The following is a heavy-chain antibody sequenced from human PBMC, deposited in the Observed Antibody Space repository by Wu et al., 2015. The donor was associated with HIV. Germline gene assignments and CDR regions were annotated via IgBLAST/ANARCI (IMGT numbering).Heavy chain of an antibody. V-gene: IGHV1-69*12. J-gene: IGHJ4*02. CDR3: AGEREGYSGYRRGRFDY. D-gene: IGHD5-12*01. CDR1: GGTFSSYA. CDR2: IIPIFGTA. Sequence: QVQLVQSGAEVKKPGSSVKVSCKASGGTFSSYAISWVRQAPGQGLEWMGGIIPIFGTANYAQKFQGRVTITADESTSTAYMELSSLRSEDTAVYYCAGEREGYSGYRRGRFDYVGPGNPGHRLL.